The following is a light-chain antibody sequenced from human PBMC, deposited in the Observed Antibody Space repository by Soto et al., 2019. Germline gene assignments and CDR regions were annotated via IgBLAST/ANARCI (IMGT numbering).Light chain of an antibody. CDR1: QSVSSSY. CDR3: QQYDSSLGT. Sequence: EIVLTQSPGTLSLYPGERATLSCRASQSVSSSYFAWYQQKPGQAPRLLIYGASSRATGIPDRFSGSGSGTDFTLTISRLEPEDFAVYYCQQYDSSLGTFGQGTKVDIK. CDR2: GAS. J-gene: IGKJ1*01. V-gene: IGKV3-20*01.